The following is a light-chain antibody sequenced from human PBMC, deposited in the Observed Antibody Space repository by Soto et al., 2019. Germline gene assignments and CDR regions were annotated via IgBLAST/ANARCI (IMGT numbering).Light chain of an antibody. J-gene: IGKJ4*01. CDR2: GAS. CDR3: QQYEEWPVT. V-gene: IGKV3-15*01. CDR1: QTVATN. Sequence: EIVLTQSPATLSVSPGERVSLSCWASQTVATNLAWYQHKAGQAPRLLISGASTGATGVPARFSGSGSGTDFTLTINGLQPEDSAVYYCQQYEEWPVTFGGGTKVDIK.